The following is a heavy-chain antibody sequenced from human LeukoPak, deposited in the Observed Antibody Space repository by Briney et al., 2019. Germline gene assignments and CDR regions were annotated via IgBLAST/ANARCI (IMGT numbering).Heavy chain of an antibody. Sequence: GALRLSCAASGFTFSTYGMHWVRQAPGKGLEWVAVIWYDGSNKYYADSVKGRFTISRDNSKNTLYLQMNSLRAEDTAVYYCARVGTDYYGSGSYPFDYWGQGTLVTVSS. CDR1: GFTFSTYG. D-gene: IGHD3-10*01. J-gene: IGHJ4*02. CDR2: IWYDGSNK. V-gene: IGHV3-30*19. CDR3: ARVGTDYYGSGSYPFDY.